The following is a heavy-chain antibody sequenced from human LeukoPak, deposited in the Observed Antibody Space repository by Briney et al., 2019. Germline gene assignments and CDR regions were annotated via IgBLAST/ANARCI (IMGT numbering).Heavy chain of an antibody. D-gene: IGHD2-15*01. CDR2: IKGDGSSR. J-gene: IGHJ4*02. CDR1: GFTFSPYW. CDR3: AREFQHTSGFDY. Sequence: PGGSLRLSCAASGFTFSPYWMHWVRQVPGKGLVWVSRIKGDGSSRAYADFVKGRFTISRDNAKNTLYLQMNSLRAEDTAVYHCAREFQHTSGFDYWGQGALVTVSS. V-gene: IGHV3-74*01.